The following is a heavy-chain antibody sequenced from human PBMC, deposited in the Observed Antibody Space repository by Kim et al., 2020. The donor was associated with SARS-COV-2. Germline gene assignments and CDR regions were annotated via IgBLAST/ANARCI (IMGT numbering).Heavy chain of an antibody. J-gene: IGHJ4*02. CDR3: AKGVAGGGGY. CDR2: ST. Sequence: STYYADSVKGRFTISRDNSKNSLYLQMNSLRTEDTALYYCAKGVAGGGGYWGQGTLVTVSS. V-gene: IGHV3-43*01. D-gene: IGHD6-13*01.